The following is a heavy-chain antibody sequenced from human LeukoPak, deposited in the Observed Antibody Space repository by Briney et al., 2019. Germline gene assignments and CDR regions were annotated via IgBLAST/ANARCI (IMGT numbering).Heavy chain of an antibody. CDR3: ARGHIGMDV. V-gene: IGHV3-7*01. J-gene: IGHJ6*04. CDR2: RKQDGSEK. Sequence: PGGSLRLSCAVSGFTFSSWWMTWVRQAPGKGLEWVANRKQDGSEKNYVDSVKGRFTISRDNAKNSLDLQMNRLRAEDTAVYYCARGHIGMDVWGKGTTVTVSS. D-gene: IGHD5-12*01. CDR1: GFTFSSWW.